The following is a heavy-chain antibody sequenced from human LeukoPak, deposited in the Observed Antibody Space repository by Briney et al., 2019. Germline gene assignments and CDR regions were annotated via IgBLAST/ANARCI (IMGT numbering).Heavy chain of an antibody. CDR2: ISGSGGSI. CDR3: AKVAFTSGWYPADY. V-gene: IGHV3-23*01. J-gene: IGHJ4*02. CDR1: GFTFSSYA. D-gene: IGHD6-19*01. Sequence: PGGSLRLSCAASGFTFSSYAMSWVRQAPGKGLEWVSAISGSGGSIYYTDSVKGRFTISRDNSKNTLYLQMNSLRAEDTAVYYCAKVAFTSGWYPADYWGQGTLVTVSS.